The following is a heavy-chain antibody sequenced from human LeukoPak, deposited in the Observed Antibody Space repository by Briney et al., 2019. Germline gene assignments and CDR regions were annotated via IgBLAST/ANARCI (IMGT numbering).Heavy chain of an antibody. Sequence: SETLSLTCTVSGGSISSYYWSWIRQPPGKGLEWIGYIYYSGSTNYNPSLKSRVTISVDTSKNQFSLKLSSVTAADTAVYYCARVGSWYHNWFDPWGQGTLVTVSS. CDR2: IYYSGST. CDR1: GGSISSYY. V-gene: IGHV4-59*12. D-gene: IGHD6-13*01. J-gene: IGHJ5*02. CDR3: ARVGSWYHNWFDP.